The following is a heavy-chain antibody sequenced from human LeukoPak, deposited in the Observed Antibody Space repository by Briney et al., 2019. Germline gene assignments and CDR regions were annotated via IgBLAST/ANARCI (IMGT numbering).Heavy chain of an antibody. CDR3: ARSSGSYWFDS. CDR1: GGSISSGDYY. V-gene: IGHV4-61*08. J-gene: IGHJ5*01. Sequence: SETLSLTCTVSGGSISSGDYYWSWIRQPPGKGLEWIGYIYYSGSTNYNPSLKSRVTISVDTSKNQFSLKLSSVTAADTAVYYCARSSGSYWFDSWGQGTLVTVSS. CDR2: IYYSGST. D-gene: IGHD1-26*01.